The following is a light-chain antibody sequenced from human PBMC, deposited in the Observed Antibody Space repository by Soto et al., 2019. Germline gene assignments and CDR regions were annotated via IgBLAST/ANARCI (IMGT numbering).Light chain of an antibody. CDR2: EVS. J-gene: IGKJ1*01. Sequence: DVVMTQSPLSLPVTLGQPASISCRSSQSLIHSDGNTYLNWFQQRPGQSPRRLIYEVSDRDSGVLARFGGSGSGTDFTRKISRVEAEDVGVYYCMQGTHWPWTFGQGTEVEIK. V-gene: IGKV2-30*02. CDR3: MQGTHWPWT. CDR1: QSLIHSDGNTY.